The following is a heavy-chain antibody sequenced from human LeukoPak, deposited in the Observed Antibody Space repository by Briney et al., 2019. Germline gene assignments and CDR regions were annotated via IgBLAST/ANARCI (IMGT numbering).Heavy chain of an antibody. J-gene: IGHJ3*02. CDR3: ARYTSSFDAFDI. CDR2: TYYRSTWYN. V-gene: IGHV6-1*01. CDR1: GDSVSSNSAG. D-gene: IGHD1-26*01. Sequence: SQTLSLTCAISGDSVSSNSAGWIWIRQSPARGLEWLARTYYRSTWYNDYAVSVKSRITVNPDTSKNQFSLQLNSVTPEDTAVYYCARYTSSFDAFDIWGQGTMVTVSS.